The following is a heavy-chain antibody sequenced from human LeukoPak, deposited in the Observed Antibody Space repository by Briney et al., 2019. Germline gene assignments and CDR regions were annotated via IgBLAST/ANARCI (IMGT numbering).Heavy chain of an antibody. D-gene: IGHD5-12*01. CDR1: GGSISSYY. CDR2: IYTSGST. V-gene: IGHV4-4*07. J-gene: IGHJ4*02. Sequence: SETLSLTCTVSGGSISSYYWSWIRQPAGKGLEWIGRIYTSGSTNYNPSLKSRVTISVDTSKNQFSLKLSSVTAADTAVYYCAKSRAGSDFYYFDYWGQGTLVTVSS. CDR3: AKSRAGSDFYYFDY.